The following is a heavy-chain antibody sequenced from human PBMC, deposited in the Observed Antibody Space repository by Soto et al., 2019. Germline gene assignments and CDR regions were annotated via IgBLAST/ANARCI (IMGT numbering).Heavy chain of an antibody. CDR3: ARITVTMGWTFDI. CDR1: GYTFTSYG. J-gene: IGHJ3*02. CDR2: ISAYNYNT. Sequence: QVQLVRSGAEVKKPGASVKVSCKASGYTFTSYGLSWVRQAPGQGLEWVGWISAYNYNTNYAQKFQGRVTMTTDTSTSTAYMELRSLRSDDTAVYYCARITVTMGWTFDIWGQGTMVTVSS. V-gene: IGHV1-18*01. D-gene: IGHD4-17*01.